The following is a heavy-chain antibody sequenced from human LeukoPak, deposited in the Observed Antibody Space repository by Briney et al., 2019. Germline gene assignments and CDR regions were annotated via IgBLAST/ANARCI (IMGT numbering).Heavy chain of an antibody. Sequence: QSSETLSLTCTVSGGSISSGSYYWSWIRQPAGKGLEWIGRIYTSGSTNYNPSLKSRVTISVDTSKNQFSLKLSSVTAADTAVYYCARGGTMVRGVDFDYWGQGTLVTVSS. CDR1: GGSISSGSYY. CDR2: IYTSGST. CDR3: ARGGTMVRGVDFDY. J-gene: IGHJ4*02. V-gene: IGHV4-61*02. D-gene: IGHD3-10*01.